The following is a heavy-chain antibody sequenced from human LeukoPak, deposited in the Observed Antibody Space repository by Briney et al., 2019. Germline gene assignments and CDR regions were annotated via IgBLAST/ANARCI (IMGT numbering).Heavy chain of an antibody. CDR3: ARAVAGTHWFDP. V-gene: IGHV3-30-3*01. D-gene: IGHD6-19*01. CDR2: ISYDGSNK. J-gene: IGHJ5*02. Sequence: GGSLRLSCAASGFTFSSYAIHWVRQAPGKGLEWVAVISYDGSNKYYADSVKGRFTISRDNSKNTLYPQMNSLRAGDTAVYYCARAVAGTHWFDPWGQGTLVIVSS. CDR1: GFTFSSYA.